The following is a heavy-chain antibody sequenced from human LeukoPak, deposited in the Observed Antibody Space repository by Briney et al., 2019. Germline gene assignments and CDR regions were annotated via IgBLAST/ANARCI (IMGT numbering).Heavy chain of an antibody. J-gene: IGHJ6*02. CDR2: IYSGGST. Sequence: GVLRLSRASSGFTVSSNYMSWVRQAPGKGLEWVSVIYSGGSTYYADSVKGRFTISRDNSKNTLYLQMNSLRAEDTAVYYCASRGSYGSTKYYYGMDVWGQGTTVTVSS. D-gene: IGHD1-26*01. CDR3: ASRGSYGSTKYYYGMDV. CDR1: GFTVSSNY. V-gene: IGHV3-66*01.